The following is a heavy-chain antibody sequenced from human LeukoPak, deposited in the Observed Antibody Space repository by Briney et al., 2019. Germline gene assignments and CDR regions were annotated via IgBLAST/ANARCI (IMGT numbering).Heavy chain of an antibody. CDR2: IYWDDDK. D-gene: IGHD3-10*01. CDR3: ARTHYIGMVRTYWFDS. Sequence: SGPTLVKPTQTLTLTCTFSGVSLSSRGVAVGWIRQPPGKALEWLALIYWDDDKRYNPSLESSLTITKDTSKNQVVLTMTNMDPVDTSTYYCARTHYIGMVRTYWFDSWGQGTLVTVAS. CDR1: GVSLSSRGVA. J-gene: IGHJ5*01. V-gene: IGHV2-5*02.